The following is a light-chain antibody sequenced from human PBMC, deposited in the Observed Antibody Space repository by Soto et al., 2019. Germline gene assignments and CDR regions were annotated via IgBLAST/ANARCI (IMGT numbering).Light chain of an antibody. CDR3: QQRSNWPLT. Sequence: EIVLTQSPATLSLSPGERATLSCRASQSVSSYLGWYQQKPGQAPRLLIYDASNRATGIPARFSGSGFGTDFTLTISSLEPEDFAVYYCQQRSNWPLTFGGGTKVEIK. CDR2: DAS. CDR1: QSVSSY. J-gene: IGKJ4*01. V-gene: IGKV3-11*01.